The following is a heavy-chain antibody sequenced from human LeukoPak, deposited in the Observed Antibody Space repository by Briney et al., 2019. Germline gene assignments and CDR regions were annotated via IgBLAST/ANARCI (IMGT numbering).Heavy chain of an antibody. D-gene: IGHD6-6*01. V-gene: IGHV4-59*08. J-gene: IGHJ4*02. Sequence: PSETLSLTCTVSGGSISSYYWSWIRQPPGKGLEWIGYIYYSGSTYYNPSLKSRVTISVDTSKNQFSLKLSSVTAADTAVYYCASSASSSFPFYYFDYWGQGTLVTVSS. CDR2: IYYSGST. CDR3: ASSASSSFPFYYFDY. CDR1: GGSISSYY.